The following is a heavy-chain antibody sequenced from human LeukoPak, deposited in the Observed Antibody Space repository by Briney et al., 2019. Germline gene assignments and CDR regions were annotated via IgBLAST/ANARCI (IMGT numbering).Heavy chain of an antibody. CDR3: ARDPYCSGGSCPYDY. Sequence: ASVKVSCKASGYTFTGYYMHWVRQAPGQGLEWMGWIKPNSGDTNYAQKFQGRVTMTRDTSISTAYMELSRLRSDDTAVYYCARDPYCSGGSCPYDYWGQGTLVTVSS. V-gene: IGHV1-2*02. J-gene: IGHJ4*02. D-gene: IGHD2-15*01. CDR2: IKPNSGDT. CDR1: GYTFTGYY.